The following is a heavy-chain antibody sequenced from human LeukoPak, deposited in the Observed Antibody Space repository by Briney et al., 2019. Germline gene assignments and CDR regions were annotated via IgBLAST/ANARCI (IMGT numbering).Heavy chain of an antibody. V-gene: IGHV3-30*03. Sequence: GSLRLSCAASGFTFSSYGMHWVRQAPGKGLEWVAVISYDGSNKYYADSVKGRFTISRDNSKNTLYLQMNSLRAEDTAVYFCVRQSEGLDPWGQETLLTVSS. CDR2: ISYDGSNK. CDR1: GFTFSSYG. D-gene: IGHD5-12*01. CDR3: VRQSEGLDP. J-gene: IGHJ5*02.